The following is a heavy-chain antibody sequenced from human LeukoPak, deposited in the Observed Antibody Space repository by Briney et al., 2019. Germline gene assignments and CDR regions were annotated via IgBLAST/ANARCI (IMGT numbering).Heavy chain of an antibody. CDR1: GFTFSSYA. CDR2: ISGSGGST. Sequence: PGGSLRLSCAASGFTFSSYAMSWVRQAPGKGLEWVSAISGSGGSTYYADSVKGRFTISRDNSKNTLYLQTNSLRAEDTAVYYCAKDCSGGSCYSFDYWGQGTLVTVSS. CDR3: AKDCSGGSCYSFDY. J-gene: IGHJ4*02. D-gene: IGHD2-15*01. V-gene: IGHV3-23*01.